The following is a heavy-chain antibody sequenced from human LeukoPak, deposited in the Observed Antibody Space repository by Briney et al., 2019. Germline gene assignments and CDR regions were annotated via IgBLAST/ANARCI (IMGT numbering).Heavy chain of an antibody. CDR3: ARGGIAAAGLTCAFDI. CDR2: INHSGST. J-gene: IGHJ3*02. CDR1: GGSFSGYY. Sequence: SETLSLTCAVYGGSFSGYYWSWIGQPPGKGLEWIGEINHSGSTNYNPSLKSRVTISVDTSKNQFSLKLSSVTAADTAVYYCARGGIAAAGLTCAFDIWGQARMVSVSS. D-gene: IGHD6-13*01. V-gene: IGHV4-34*01.